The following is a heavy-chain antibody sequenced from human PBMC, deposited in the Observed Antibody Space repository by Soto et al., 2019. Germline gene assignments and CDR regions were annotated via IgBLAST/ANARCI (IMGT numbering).Heavy chain of an antibody. CDR3: ARDLMGATGN. Sequence: PSETLSLTCTVSGRSISSYYWSWIRQPPGKGLEWIGYIYYSGSTNYNPTLKSRVTISVDTSKNQFSLKLSSVTAAATAVYYCARDLMGATGNWGQGTLVTVSS. CDR2: IYYSGST. D-gene: IGHD1-26*01. CDR1: GRSISSYY. J-gene: IGHJ4*02. V-gene: IGHV4-59*01.